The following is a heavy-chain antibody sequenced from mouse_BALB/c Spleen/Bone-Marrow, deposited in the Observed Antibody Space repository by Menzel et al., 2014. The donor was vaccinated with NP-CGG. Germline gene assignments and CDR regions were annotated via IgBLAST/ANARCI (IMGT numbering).Heavy chain of an antibody. CDR2: INPYNDGT. D-gene: IGHD2-2*01. J-gene: IGHJ4*01. Sequence: EVQLQQSGPELVKPGASVKMSCKASGYTFTGYVMHWVKQKPGQGLEWIGYINPYNDGTKYNEKLKGKATLTSDKSSSTAYMELSSLTSEDSAVYYCARYGFYAMDYWGQGTSVTVSS. CDR3: ARYGFYAMDY. V-gene: IGHV1-14*01. CDR1: GYTFTGYV.